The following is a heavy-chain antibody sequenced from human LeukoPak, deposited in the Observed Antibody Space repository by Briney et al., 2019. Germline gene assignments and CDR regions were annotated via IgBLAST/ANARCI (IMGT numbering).Heavy chain of an antibody. Sequence: ASVKVSCKASGYSFTSFDTNWVRQATGQGLEWMGWMNPNSGNTDYAQKFQGRVTMTRNTSISTAYMELSSLRSEDTAVYYCARRRGTFGGAGYYFDSWGQGTLVIVSS. J-gene: IGHJ4*02. CDR2: MNPNSGNT. D-gene: IGHD3-16*01. CDR1: GYSFTSFD. V-gene: IGHV1-8*01. CDR3: ARRRGTFGGAGYYFDS.